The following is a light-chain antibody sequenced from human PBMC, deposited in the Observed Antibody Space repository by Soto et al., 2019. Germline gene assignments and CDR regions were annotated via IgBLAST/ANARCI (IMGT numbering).Light chain of an antibody. CDR3: QQFNSYPIT. CDR2: AAS. Sequence: DIQLTQSPSFLSASVGDRVTITCRASQGISSNLAWYQQKPGKAPKLLIYAASTLQSGVPSRFSGSGSGPEVTLTISSLQPEDFATYYCQQFNSYPITFGQGTRLEIK. CDR1: QGISSN. J-gene: IGKJ5*01. V-gene: IGKV1-9*01.